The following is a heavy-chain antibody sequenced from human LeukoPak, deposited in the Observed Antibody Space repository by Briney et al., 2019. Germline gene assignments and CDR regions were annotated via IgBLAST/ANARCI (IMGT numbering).Heavy chain of an antibody. Sequence: SETLSLTCTVSGGSISSYYWSWIRQPPGRGLEWIGYIYYSGSTNYNPSLKSRVTISVDTSKNQFSLKLSSVTAADTAVYYCARVRGVGYSGYENWFDPWGQGTLVTVSS. J-gene: IGHJ5*02. D-gene: IGHD5-12*01. CDR3: ARVRGVGYSGYENWFDP. CDR1: GGSISSYY. V-gene: IGHV4-59*01. CDR2: IYYSGST.